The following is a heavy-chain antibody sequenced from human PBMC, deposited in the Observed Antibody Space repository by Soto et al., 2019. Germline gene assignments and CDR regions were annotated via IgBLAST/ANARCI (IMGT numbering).Heavy chain of an antibody. CDR1: GFTFSSYW. Sequence: EVQLVESGGGLVQPGGSLRLSCAASGFTFSSYWMHWVRQAPGKGLVWVSRINSDGSSTSYADSVKGRFTISRDNAKNTLYLQINSLRAEDTAVYYCAREVDFWSDYLSYNWFDPWGQGTLVTVSS. CDR3: AREVDFWSDYLSYNWFDP. CDR2: INSDGSST. J-gene: IGHJ5*02. V-gene: IGHV3-74*01. D-gene: IGHD3-3*01.